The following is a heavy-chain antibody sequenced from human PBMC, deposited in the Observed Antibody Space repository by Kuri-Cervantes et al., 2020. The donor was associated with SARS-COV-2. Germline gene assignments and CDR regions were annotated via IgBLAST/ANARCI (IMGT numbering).Heavy chain of an antibody. CDR3: AKDDEMAKGAFDY. V-gene: IGHV3-73*01. CDR1: GFTFSGSA. J-gene: IGHJ4*02. D-gene: IGHD5-24*01. Sequence: GGSLRLSCAASGFTFSGSAMHWVRQASGKGLEWVGRIRSKANSYATAYAASVKGRFTISRDDSKNTAYLQMNSLRAEDTAVYYCAKDDEMAKGAFDYWGQGTLVTVSS. CDR2: IRSKANSYAT.